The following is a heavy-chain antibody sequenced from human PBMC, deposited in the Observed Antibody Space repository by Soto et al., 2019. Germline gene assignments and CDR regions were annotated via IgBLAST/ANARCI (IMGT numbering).Heavy chain of an antibody. CDR3: ASPSPMVAPYYYYGMDI. Sequence: GXPVKVSCTASGYQLTSYDIIWVRQASGQGLEWMGWMNPNSGNTDSAQSFQGRVTMTRDTSVSTAYMELSSLKSEDTAVYYCASPSPMVAPYYYYGMDICGQGTTVTVSS. D-gene: IGHD2-15*01. V-gene: IGHV1-8*01. J-gene: IGHJ6*02. CDR2: MNPNSGNT. CDR1: GYQLTSYD.